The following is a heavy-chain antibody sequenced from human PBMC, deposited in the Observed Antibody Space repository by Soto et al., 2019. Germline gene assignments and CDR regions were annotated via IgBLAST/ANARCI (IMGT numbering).Heavy chain of an antibody. CDR2: IYYSGST. CDR1: GGSVSSGSYY. D-gene: IGHD3-9*01. V-gene: IGHV4-61*01. Sequence: SETLSLTCTVSGGSVSSGSYYWSWIRQPPGKGREWIGYIYYSGSTNYNPSLKSRVTISVDTSKNQFTLKLSSVTAAATAVYYCARGPTSRILTGYDYWGQGTLVTVSS. J-gene: IGHJ4*02. CDR3: ARGPTSRILTGYDY.